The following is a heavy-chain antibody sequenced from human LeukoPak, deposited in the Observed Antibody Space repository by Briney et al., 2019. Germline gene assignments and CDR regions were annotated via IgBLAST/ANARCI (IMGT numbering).Heavy chain of an antibody. V-gene: IGHV3-23*01. D-gene: IGHD4-23*01. J-gene: IGHJ4*02. Sequence: GGSLRLSCAHSGFTLRRDAMSWVRPAPGRGEGSVSEISGSGSSTYYADSVKGRFTISKDNSKNTQYLQMNSLRAEDTAVYCCAKAGVTPSEPRDYWGQGTLVTVSS. CDR1: GFTLRRDA. CDR2: ISGSGSST. CDR3: AKAGVTPSEPRDY.